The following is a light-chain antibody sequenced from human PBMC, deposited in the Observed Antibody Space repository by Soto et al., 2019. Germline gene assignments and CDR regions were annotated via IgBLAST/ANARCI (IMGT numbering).Light chain of an antibody. J-gene: IGKJ2*01. CDR3: QQYGSSPYT. CDR2: GAS. Sequence: EIVLTQSPGTLSLSPGERATLSCRASQSISNIFLAWYQQKPDQAPRLLMYGASNRATGIPDRFRGSGSGTDFTLTITRVEPEDFAIYYCQQYGSSPYTFGQGTKLEIK. CDR1: QSISNIF. V-gene: IGKV3-20*01.